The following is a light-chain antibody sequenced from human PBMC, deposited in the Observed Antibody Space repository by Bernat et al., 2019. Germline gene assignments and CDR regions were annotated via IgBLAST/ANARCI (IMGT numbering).Light chain of an antibody. Sequence: DIQMTQSPSSLSASVGDRVTITCRTSEKVNDYLHWYQQRPGKAPKLLIYGVSILQTGVPSRFSGSGSGTDFTFTITSLQPEDVATYYCQHSHRTPYIFGQGTTVEI. CDR3: QHSHRTPYI. V-gene: IGKV1-39*01. CDR1: EKVNDY. J-gene: IGKJ2*01. CDR2: GVS.